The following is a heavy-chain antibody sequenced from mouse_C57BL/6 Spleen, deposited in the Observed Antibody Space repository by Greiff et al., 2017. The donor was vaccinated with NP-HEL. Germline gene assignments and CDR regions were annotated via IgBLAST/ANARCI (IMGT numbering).Heavy chain of an antibody. CDR1: GYTFTSYW. CDR2: IDPSDSYT. CDR3: ARGGLRREGFAY. V-gene: IGHV1-59*01. J-gene: IGHJ3*01. D-gene: IGHD2-4*01. Sequence: QVQLQQPGAELVRPGTSVKLSCKASGYTFTSYWMHWVKQRPGQGLEWIGVIDPSDSYTNYNQKFKGKATLTVDTSSSTAYMQLSSLTSEDSAVYYRARGGLRREGFAYWGQGTLVTVSA.